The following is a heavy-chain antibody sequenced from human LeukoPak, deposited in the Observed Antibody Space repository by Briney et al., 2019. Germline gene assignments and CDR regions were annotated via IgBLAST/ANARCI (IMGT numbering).Heavy chain of an antibody. CDR1: GRSISSSSYY. D-gene: IGHD3-22*01. J-gene: IGHJ4*02. CDR2: IYYSGSP. Sequence: SETLSLTCTVSGRSISSSSYYWGWIRQPPGKGLEWIESIYYSGSPYYNPSLKSRVTISVDTSKNQFPLKLSSVTAADTAVYYCARHVPAYYYDSSGYFFDYWGQGTLVTVSS. V-gene: IGHV4-39*01. CDR3: ARHVPAYYYDSSGYFFDY.